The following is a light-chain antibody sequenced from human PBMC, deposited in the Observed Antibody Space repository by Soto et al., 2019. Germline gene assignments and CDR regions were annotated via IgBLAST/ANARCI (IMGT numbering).Light chain of an antibody. V-gene: IGKV1-13*02. CDR3: QPYNSYSRT. CDR2: DAS. CDR1: QAISSA. Sequence: ANQLTQSPSSLSASVGDRVTITCRASQAISSALAWYQQKPGKPPKLLIYDASTLQSGVPSRFSGTASGTDFTLTISSLQPDDFATYYCQPYNSYSRTFGQGTKVDIK. J-gene: IGKJ1*01.